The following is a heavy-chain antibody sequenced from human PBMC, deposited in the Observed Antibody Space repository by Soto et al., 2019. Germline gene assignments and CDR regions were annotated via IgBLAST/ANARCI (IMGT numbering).Heavy chain of an antibody. Sequence: GESVKISCTGSGYTVSRYWRAWVRQMPGKGLDWIGIIDPGDSDTRYSPSFQGQVTISADKSFTTAYLQWSSLKASDTAMYYCARPGPIAAAVGLWGQGTMVTVS. CDR3: ARPGPIAAAVGL. D-gene: IGHD6-13*01. CDR2: IDPGDSDT. J-gene: IGHJ3*01. V-gene: IGHV5-51*01. CDR1: GYTVSRYW.